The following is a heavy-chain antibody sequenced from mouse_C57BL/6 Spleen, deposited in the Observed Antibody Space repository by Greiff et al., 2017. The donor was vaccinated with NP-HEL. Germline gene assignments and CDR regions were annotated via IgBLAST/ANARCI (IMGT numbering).Heavy chain of an antibody. D-gene: IGHD2-4*01. Sequence: VQLKESGAELVRPGASVKLSCTASGFNIKDDYMHWVKQRPEQGLEWIGWIDPENGDTEYASKFQGKATITADTSSNTAYLQLSSLTSEDTAVYYCTTPYDSPIAYWGQGTLVTVSA. J-gene: IGHJ3*01. CDR1: GFNIKDDY. V-gene: IGHV14-4*01. CDR2: IDPENGDT. CDR3: TTPYDSPIAY.